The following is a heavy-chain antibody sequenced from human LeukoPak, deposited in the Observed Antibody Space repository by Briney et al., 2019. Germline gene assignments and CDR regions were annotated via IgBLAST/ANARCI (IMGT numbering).Heavy chain of an antibody. CDR3: ARVSTSSGYWGHFDY. V-gene: IGHV3-30*04. CDR2: ISYDGSNK. D-gene: IGHD3-22*01. CDR1: GFTFSSYA. J-gene: IGHJ4*02. Sequence: GGSLRLSCAASGFTFSSYAMHWVRQAPGKGLEWVAVISYDGSNKYYADSVKGRFTISRDNSKNTLYLQMNSLRAEDTAVYYCARVSTSSGYWGHFDYWGQGTLVTVSS.